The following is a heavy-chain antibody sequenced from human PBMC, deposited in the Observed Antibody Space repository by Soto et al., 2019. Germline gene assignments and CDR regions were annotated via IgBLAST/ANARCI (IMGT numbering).Heavy chain of an antibody. J-gene: IGHJ4*02. D-gene: IGHD1-26*01. CDR2: ISGSGDST. CDR3: AKGEWGGSPPPSIYYFDY. CDR1: GFTFSTYV. V-gene: IGHV3-23*01. Sequence: PGGSLRLSCAASGFTFSTYVMSWVRQAPGKGLEWVSSISGSGDSTFYADSVKGRFTISRDNSKNTVYLQMNSLRVEDTARYHFAKGEWGGSPPPSIYYFDYWGQGALVTVSS.